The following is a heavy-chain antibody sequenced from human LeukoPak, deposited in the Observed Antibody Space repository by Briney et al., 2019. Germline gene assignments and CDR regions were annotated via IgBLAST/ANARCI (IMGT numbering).Heavy chain of an antibody. CDR2: ISSSSSYI. D-gene: IGHD1-26*01. CDR3: ARDPGGSYFGFDP. V-gene: IGHV3-21*01. J-gene: IGHJ5*02. CDR1: EFTFSSYS. Sequence: GGSLRLSCAASEFTFSSYSMNWVRQAPGKGLEWVSSISSSSSYIYYADSVKGRFTISRDNAKNSLYLQMNSLRAEDTAVYYCARDPGGSYFGFDPWGQGTLVTVSS.